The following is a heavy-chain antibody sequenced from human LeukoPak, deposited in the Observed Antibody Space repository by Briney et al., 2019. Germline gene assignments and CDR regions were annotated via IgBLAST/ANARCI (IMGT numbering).Heavy chain of an antibody. Sequence: GSPRPSRAAPGLTLRDFYMSWIRQAPRKGLEWHSYISNISNTMYHADYVKGRFTISRDNAKNSLYLEMNRLRAEDTAVYYCARERITFGRVIVPNYFDSWGQGTLVSVSS. V-gene: IGHV3-11*04. CDR1: GLTLRDFY. CDR2: ISNISNTM. D-gene: IGHD3-16*02. CDR3: ARERITFGRVIVPNYFDS. J-gene: IGHJ4*02.